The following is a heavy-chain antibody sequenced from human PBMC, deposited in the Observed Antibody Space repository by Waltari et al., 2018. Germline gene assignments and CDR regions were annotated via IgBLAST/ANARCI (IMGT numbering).Heavy chain of an antibody. CDR2: IYYSGST. J-gene: IGHJ4*02. CDR3: ARATVKFVYFDY. V-gene: IGHV4-31*03. D-gene: IGHD4-17*01. CDR1: GGYISRRGYY. Sequence: QVQLQESGPGLVKPSQTLSLTCTVSGGYISRRGYYWSWIRQHPGKGLEWIGYIYYSGSTYYNPSLKSRVTISVDTSKNQFSLKLSSVTAADTAVYYCARATVKFVYFDYWGQGTLVTVSS.